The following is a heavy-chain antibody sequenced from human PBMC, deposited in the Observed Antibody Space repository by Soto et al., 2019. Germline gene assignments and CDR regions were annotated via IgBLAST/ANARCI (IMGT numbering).Heavy chain of an antibody. J-gene: IGHJ6*03. D-gene: IGHD1-26*01. CDR1: SGSISSSNW. V-gene: IGHV4-4*02. CDR3: ASSHFLTKPPTEGTTRYYYYMDV. CDR2: IYHSGST. Sequence: QVQLQESGPGLVKPSGTLSLTCAVSSGSISSSNWWSWVRQPPGKGLEWIGEIYHSGSTNYNPSLKSRVTISVDKSKNQFSLKLSSVTAVDTAVYYCASSHFLTKPPTEGTTRYYYYMDVWGKGTTVTVSS.